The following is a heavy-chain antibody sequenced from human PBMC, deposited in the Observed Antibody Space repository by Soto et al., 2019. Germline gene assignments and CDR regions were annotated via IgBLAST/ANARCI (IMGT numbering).Heavy chain of an antibody. D-gene: IGHD2-2*01. CDR3: AREGNCSSTSCYEKFDY. V-gene: IGHV1-69*04. Sequence: SVAVSCKASGGTFSIYTIIWVRQAPGQGLEWMGRIIPILGIANYAQEFQGRVTITADKSTSTAYMELSSLRSEDTAVYYCAREGNCSSTSCYEKFDYWGQGTLVTVSS. CDR1: GGTFSIYT. J-gene: IGHJ4*02. CDR2: IIPILGIA.